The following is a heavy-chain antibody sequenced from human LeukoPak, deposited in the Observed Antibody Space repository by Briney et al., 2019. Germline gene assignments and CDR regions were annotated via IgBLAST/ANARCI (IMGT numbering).Heavy chain of an antibody. D-gene: IGHD3-3*01. CDR2: IIPMFGTA. CDR1: GGTFSRYA. Sequence: ASVTVSCKASGGTFSRYAISWVRQAHGQGLEWMGGIIPMFGTANYAQKFQGRVTITTDESTSTAYMELSSLRSEDTAVYYCARTHYDFWSGYGPFGYYYYYIDVWGKGTTVTVSS. CDR3: ARTHYDFWSGYGPFGYYYYYIDV. V-gene: IGHV1-69*05. J-gene: IGHJ6*03.